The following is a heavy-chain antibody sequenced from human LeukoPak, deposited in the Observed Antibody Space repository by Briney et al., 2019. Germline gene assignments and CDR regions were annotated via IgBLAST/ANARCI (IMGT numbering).Heavy chain of an antibody. CDR1: GFTFSHFW. V-gene: IGHV3-30*18. D-gene: IGHD2-21*01. CDR3: AKYEGHIY. Sequence: GGSLRLSCAASGFTFSHFWMSWVRQAPGKGLEWVAVISYDGSNKYYADSVKGRFTISRDNSKNTPYLQMNSLRAEDTAVYYCAKYEGHIYWGQGTLVTVSS. J-gene: IGHJ4*02. CDR2: ISYDGSNK.